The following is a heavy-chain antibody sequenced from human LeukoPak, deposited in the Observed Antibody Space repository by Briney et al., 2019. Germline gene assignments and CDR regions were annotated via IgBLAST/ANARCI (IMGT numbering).Heavy chain of an antibody. CDR1: GYPFSNYG. Sequence: GGSLRLSCAASGYPFSNYGMDWVRQTPGRGLEWISYISGRATNTEYADSVKARFTISRDNAENTLYLQMDNLRAEDTAVYYCAREGGGYRLFEFWGQGLLVTVSS. D-gene: IGHD2-15*01. J-gene: IGHJ4*02. CDR3: AREGGGYRLFEF. V-gene: IGHV3-48*04. CDR2: ISGRATNT.